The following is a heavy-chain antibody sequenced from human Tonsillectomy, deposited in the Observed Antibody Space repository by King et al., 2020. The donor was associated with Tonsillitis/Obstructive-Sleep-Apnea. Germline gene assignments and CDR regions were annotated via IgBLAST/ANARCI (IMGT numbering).Heavy chain of an antibody. CDR3: ASSIHYDILTGYYFGAFDI. CDR2: IYYSGST. D-gene: IGHD3-9*01. J-gene: IGHJ3*02. V-gene: IGHV4-59*01. Sequence: VQLQESGPGLVKPSETLSLTCTVSGGSISSYYWSWIRQPPGKGLEWIGYIYYSGSTNYNPSLKSRVTISVDTSKNQFSLKLSSVTAADTAVYYCASSIHYDILTGYYFGAFDIWGQGTMVTVSS. CDR1: GGSISSYY.